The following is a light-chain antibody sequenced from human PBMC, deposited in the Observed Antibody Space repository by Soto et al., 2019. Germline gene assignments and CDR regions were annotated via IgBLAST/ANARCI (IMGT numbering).Light chain of an antibody. J-gene: IGKJ1*01. V-gene: IGKV3-11*01. CDR2: NAS. Sequence: LLTLSPSSPSLSPGERATRSCRASQSARSNLAWYQHQPGQPPRLLTYNASNRATGIPARFSGTGSGTDITHTSSIVNPEDLAVYYGHQRSNFPLTCCQGTKVDIK. CDR1: QSARSN. CDR3: HQRSNFPLT.